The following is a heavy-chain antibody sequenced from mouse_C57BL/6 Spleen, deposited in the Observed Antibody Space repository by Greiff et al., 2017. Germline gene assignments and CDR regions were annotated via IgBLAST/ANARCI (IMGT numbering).Heavy chain of an antibody. Sequence: QVHVKQPGAELVRPGSSVKLSCKASGYTFTSYWMDWVKQRPGQGLEWIGNIYPSDSETHYNQKFKDKATLTVDKSSSTAYMQLSSLTSEDSAVYYCARYEYDGFAYWGQGTLVTVSA. D-gene: IGHD2-4*01. V-gene: IGHV1-61*01. J-gene: IGHJ3*01. CDR1: GYTFTSYW. CDR2: IYPSDSET. CDR3: ARYEYDGFAY.